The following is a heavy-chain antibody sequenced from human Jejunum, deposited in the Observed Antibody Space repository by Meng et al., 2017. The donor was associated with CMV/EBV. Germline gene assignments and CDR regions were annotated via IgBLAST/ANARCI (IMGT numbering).Heavy chain of an antibody. J-gene: IGHJ4*02. CDR1: TSGVV. Sequence: TSGVVMGWARQPPGQALEWLAFIYCDDDERSNPSLRSRLVIAKDTSKMQVVLTMTNVDPADTATYFCAHRLGLLRGASWDGGAFDSCGQGILVTVSS. D-gene: IGHD1-26*01. CDR2: IYCDDDE. V-gene: IGHV2-5*02. CDR3: AHRLGLLRGASWDGGAFDS.